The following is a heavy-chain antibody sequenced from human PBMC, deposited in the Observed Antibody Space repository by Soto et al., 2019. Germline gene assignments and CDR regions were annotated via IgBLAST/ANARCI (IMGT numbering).Heavy chain of an antibody. D-gene: IGHD3-22*01. CDR3: ASARYYYDSSGYSPDAFDI. V-gene: IGHV6-1*01. CDR1: GDSVSSNSAA. Sequence: QVQLQQSGPGLVKPSQTLSLTCAISGDSVSSNSAAWNWIRQSPSRGLEWLGRTYYRSKWYNDYALSVKSRITINPDTSKYQFSLQLNSVTPEDTAVYYCASARYYYDSSGYSPDAFDIWGQGTMVTVSS. J-gene: IGHJ3*02. CDR2: TYYRSKWYN.